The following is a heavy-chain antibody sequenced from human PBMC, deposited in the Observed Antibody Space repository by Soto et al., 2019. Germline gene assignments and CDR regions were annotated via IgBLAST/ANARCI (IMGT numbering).Heavy chain of an antibody. J-gene: IGHJ4*02. CDR3: ARSYRDGYHLLDY. V-gene: IGHV1-8*01. Sequence: SSVKVSCKASGYTFTSYDIHWVRQATGQGLEWMGWMNPNSGNTGYAQKFQGRVTVTSNTSISTAYMELSSLRSEDTAVYYCARSYRDGYHLLDYWGQGTLVTVSS. D-gene: IGHD5-12*01. CDR1: GYTFTSYD. CDR2: MNPNSGNT.